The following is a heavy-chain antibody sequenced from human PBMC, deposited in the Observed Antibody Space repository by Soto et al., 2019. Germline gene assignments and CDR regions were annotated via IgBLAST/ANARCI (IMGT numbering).Heavy chain of an antibody. CDR2: INPKSGGT. CDR1: GYSFTDYH. Sequence: ASVKVSCKASGYSFTDYHIHWVRQAPGQGLEWLGRINPKSGGTSTAQKFQGWVTMTTDTSISTASMELTRLTSDDTAIYYCARGDSTGCSNGVCSFFYHREMGVWGPGNTGPGSS. V-gene: IGHV1-2*04. CDR3: ARGDSTGCSNGVCSFFYHREMGV. D-gene: IGHD2-8*01. J-gene: IGHJ6*02.